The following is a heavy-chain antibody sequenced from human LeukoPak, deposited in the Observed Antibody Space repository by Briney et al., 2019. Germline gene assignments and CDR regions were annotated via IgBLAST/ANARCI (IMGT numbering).Heavy chain of an antibody. V-gene: IGHV4-61*02. CDR2: IYTSGST. CDR3: ARVYGPVDY. Sequence: SQTLSLTCTVSGNSISSGDNYWSWIRQPAGKGLEWIGRIYTSGSTNYNPSLKSRVTISGDTSKNQFSLKLSSVTAADTAVYYCARVYGPVDYWGQGTLVTVSS. D-gene: IGHD2-8*01. J-gene: IGHJ4*02. CDR1: GNSISSGDNY.